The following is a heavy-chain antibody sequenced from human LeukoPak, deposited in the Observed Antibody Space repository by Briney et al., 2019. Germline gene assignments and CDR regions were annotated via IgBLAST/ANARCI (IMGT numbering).Heavy chain of an antibody. V-gene: IGHV3-53*01. CDR1: GFTISSNY. J-gene: IGHJ4*02. Sequence: PGGSLRLSCAASGFTISSNYMSWVRQAPGKGLEWVSVIYSGGSTYYADSVKGRFTISRDNSKNTLYPQMNRLRAEDTAVYYCARDIRYSYGYGGDYWGQRTLATVSS. CDR3: ARDIRYSYGYGGDY. D-gene: IGHD5-18*01. CDR2: IYSGGST.